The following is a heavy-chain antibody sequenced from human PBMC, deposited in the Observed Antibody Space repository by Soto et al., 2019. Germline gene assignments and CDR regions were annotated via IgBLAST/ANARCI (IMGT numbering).Heavy chain of an antibody. CDR1: GGSFSGYY. V-gene: IGHV4-34*01. D-gene: IGHD3-22*01. CDR3: ARGARWYYDSTGYSSTTYFYS. Sequence: SETLSLTCAVYGGSFSGYYWSWIRQPPGKGLEWIGEINHSGSTNYNPSLKSRVTISVDTSKNQFSLKLSSVTAADTAVYYCARGARWYYDSTGYSSTTYFYSLDQQNLLTFAS. J-gene: IGHJ4*02. CDR2: INHSGST.